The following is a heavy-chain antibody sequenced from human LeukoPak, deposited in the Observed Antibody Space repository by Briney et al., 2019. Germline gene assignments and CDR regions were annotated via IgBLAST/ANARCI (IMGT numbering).Heavy chain of an antibody. V-gene: IGHV4-61*08. D-gene: IGHD1-26*01. Sequence: SETLSLTCTVSGGSISSGGYYWSWIRQPPGKGLEWIGYISYSGSTNYNPSLKSRVTISVDTSKNQFSLKLSSVAAADTAVYYCARLNSASSLGWFDPWGQGTLVTVSS. J-gene: IGHJ5*02. CDR2: ISYSGST. CDR1: GGSISSGGYY. CDR3: ARLNSASSLGWFDP.